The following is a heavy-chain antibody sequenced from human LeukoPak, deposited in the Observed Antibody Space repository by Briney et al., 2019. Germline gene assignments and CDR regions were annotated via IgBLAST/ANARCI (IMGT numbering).Heavy chain of an antibody. CDR3: ATAPGDPPNY. J-gene: IGHJ4*02. V-gene: IGHV3-7*03. D-gene: IGHD4-17*01. CDR2: IKQDESEE. CDR1: GFTLSSYW. Sequence: GGSLRLSCVASGFTLSSYWMHWVRQVPGKGLDWVANIKQDESEEYYADSVKGRFTISRDNAKNSLYLQMNSLRAEDTAVYYCATAPGDPPNYWGQGTLVTVSS.